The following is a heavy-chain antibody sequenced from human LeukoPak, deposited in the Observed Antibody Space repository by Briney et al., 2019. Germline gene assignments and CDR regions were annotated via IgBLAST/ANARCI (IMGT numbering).Heavy chain of an antibody. CDR3: ARDYRYCSSTSCYGGNWFDP. CDR1: GGSISSYY. CDR2: IYYSGST. J-gene: IGHJ5*02. D-gene: IGHD2-2*01. V-gene: IGHV4-59*01. Sequence: SETLSLTCTVSGGSISSYYWSWIRQPPGKGLEWIGCIYYSGSTNYNPSLKSRVTISLDTAKNQFSLKLSSVTAADTAVYCCARDYRYCSSTSCYGGNWFDPWGQGTLVTVSS.